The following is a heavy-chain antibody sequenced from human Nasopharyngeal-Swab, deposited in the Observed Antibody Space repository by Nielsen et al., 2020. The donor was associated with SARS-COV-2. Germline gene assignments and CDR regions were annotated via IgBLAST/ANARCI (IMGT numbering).Heavy chain of an antibody. Sequence: ASVKVSCKPSGYTFTGYYIQWVRQAPGQGLEWMGRINPNSGATKSAQRFQGRVTMTSDTSISTAYMDLSSLTSDDTALYYCAREHPTTRASDYWGQGTLVTVSS. V-gene: IGHV1-2*06. CDR3: AREHPTTRASDY. CDR1: GYTFTGYY. D-gene: IGHD4-11*01. J-gene: IGHJ4*02. CDR2: INPNSGAT.